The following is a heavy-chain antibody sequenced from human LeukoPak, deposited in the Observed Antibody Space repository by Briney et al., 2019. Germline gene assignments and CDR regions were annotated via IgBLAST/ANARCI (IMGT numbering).Heavy chain of an antibody. J-gene: IGHJ4*02. CDR1: GGTFSSYA. CDR2: INAGNGNT. Sequence: ASVKVSCKASGGTFSSYAISWVRQAPGQRLEWMGWINAGNGNTKYSQKFQGRVTITRDTSASTAYMELSSLRSEDTAVYYCARDAPLDYWGQGTLVTVSS. V-gene: IGHV1-3*01. CDR3: ARDAPLDY.